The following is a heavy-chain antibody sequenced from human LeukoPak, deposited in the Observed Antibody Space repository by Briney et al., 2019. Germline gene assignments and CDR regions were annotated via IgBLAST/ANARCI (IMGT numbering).Heavy chain of an antibody. D-gene: IGHD2/OR15-2a*01. CDR1: GGSISSSY. CDR3: ERDGVFLGSSYYMDV. J-gene: IGHJ6*03. V-gene: IGHV4-59*01. Sequence: SETLSLTCTVSGGSISSSYWNWLRQPPGKGLERIGYIYYSGGTNYNPSLKSRVTISIDTSKKQFSLKLSSVTAADTALYYCERDGVFLGSSYYMDVWGKGTTVTVSS. CDR2: IYYSGGT.